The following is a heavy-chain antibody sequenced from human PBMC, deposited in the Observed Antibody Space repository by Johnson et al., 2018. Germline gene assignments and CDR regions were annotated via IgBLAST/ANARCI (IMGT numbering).Heavy chain of an antibody. Sequence: VQLVESGGGLVQPGGSLRLSCAASGITLSSYDMHWVRQVTGKGLEWVSAIATGGDTYYPGSVKGRFTISRESAKNSLYLQMDSLRVEDTAVYYCANEDWLAFYMDVWGKGTTVTVS. D-gene: IGHD3/OR15-3a*01. CDR1: GITLSSYD. CDR3: ANEDWLAFYMDV. CDR2: IATGGDT. J-gene: IGHJ6*03. V-gene: IGHV3-13*01.